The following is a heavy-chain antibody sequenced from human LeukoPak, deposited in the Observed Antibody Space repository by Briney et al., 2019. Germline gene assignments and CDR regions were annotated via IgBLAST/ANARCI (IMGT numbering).Heavy chain of an antibody. CDR2: IKQDGSEK. CDR3: ARDRGRYNAFDI. CDR1: GFTFSTYA. D-gene: IGHD3-10*01. J-gene: IGHJ3*02. V-gene: IGHV3-7*05. Sequence: PGGSLRLSCAASGFTFSTYAMNWVRQAPGKGLEWVANIKQDGSEKNYVDSVKGRFTISRDNAKNSVYLQMNSLRAEDTAVYYCARDRGRYNAFDIWGQGTMVTVSS.